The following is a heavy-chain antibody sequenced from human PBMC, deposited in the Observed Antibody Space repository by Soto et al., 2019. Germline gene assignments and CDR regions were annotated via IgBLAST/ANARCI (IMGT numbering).Heavy chain of an antibody. CDR1: GDPSSYSA. CDR3: ATYYTAVAYFEN. Sequence: QVRVVQSGAEVRKPGSSVKVSCTASGDPSSYSAIGWLRQAPGQGLEWMGGINPNFGSAIYAQKFQGRTTITAHYMELNDLRSEDTAIYFCATYYTAVAYFENWGQATLVTVSS. D-gene: IGHD5-18*01. V-gene: IGHV1-69*01. CDR2: INPNFGSA. J-gene: IGHJ4*02.